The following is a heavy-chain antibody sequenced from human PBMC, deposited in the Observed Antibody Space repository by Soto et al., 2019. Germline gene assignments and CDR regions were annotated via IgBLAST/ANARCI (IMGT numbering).Heavy chain of an antibody. V-gene: IGHV1-46*01. CDR2: INPSGGST. D-gene: IGHD6-6*01. CDR3: ASPQHVSAARPDYYYGMDV. Sequence: QVQLVQSGAEVKKPGASVKVSCKASGYTFTSYYMHWVRQAPGQGLEWMGIINPSGGSTSYAQKLQVRVTMTRDTSTSTVYMELSSLRSEDTAVYYCASPQHVSAARPDYYYGMDVWGQGTTVTVSS. J-gene: IGHJ6*02. CDR1: GYTFTSYY.